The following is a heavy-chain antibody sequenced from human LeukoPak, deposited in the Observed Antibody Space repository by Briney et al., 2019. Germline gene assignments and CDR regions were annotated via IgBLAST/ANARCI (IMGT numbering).Heavy chain of an antibody. Sequence: PGGSLRLSCAASGFTFSSYGMHWVRQAPGKGLEWVAVIWYDGSNKYYADSVKGRFTISRDNSKNTLYLQMNSLRAEDTAVYYCARDQGYYYDSSGSDAFDIWGQGTMVTVSS. D-gene: IGHD3-22*01. V-gene: IGHV3-33*01. CDR2: IWYDGSNK. CDR1: GFTFSSYG. J-gene: IGHJ3*02. CDR3: ARDQGYYYDSSGSDAFDI.